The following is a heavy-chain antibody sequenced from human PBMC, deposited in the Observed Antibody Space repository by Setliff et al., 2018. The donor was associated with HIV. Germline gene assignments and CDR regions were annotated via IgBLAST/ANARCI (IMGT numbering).Heavy chain of an antibody. CDR2: IYYSGST. V-gene: IGHV4-39*01. J-gene: IGHJ4*02. Sequence: SETLSLTCTVSGGSFSSYHWGWIRQPPGKGLEWIGTIYYSGSTFYNPSFKSRVTISVDTSKNQFSLKLNSVTAADTAVYYCARTRGYTYGYIDSWAQGTLVTVSS. CDR1: GGSFSSYH. CDR3: ARTRGYTYGYIDS. D-gene: IGHD5-18*01.